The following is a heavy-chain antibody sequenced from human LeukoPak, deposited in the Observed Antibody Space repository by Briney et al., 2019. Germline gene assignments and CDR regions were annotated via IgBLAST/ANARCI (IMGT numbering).Heavy chain of an antibody. D-gene: IGHD6-13*01. CDR1: GYIFIGYH. J-gene: IGHJ4*02. V-gene: IGHV1-2*07. CDR3: ARDRPPQLVRPFDY. Sequence: ASVKVSCKASGYIFIGYHMHWVRQAPGQGLEWMGWINPNSGGTNYAHKFQGRVTMTRDTSISTAYMELSRLRSDDTAVYYCARDRPPQLVRPFDYWGQGTLVTVSS. CDR2: INPNSGGT.